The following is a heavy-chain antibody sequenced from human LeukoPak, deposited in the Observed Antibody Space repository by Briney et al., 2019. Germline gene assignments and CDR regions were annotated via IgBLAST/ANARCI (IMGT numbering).Heavy chain of an antibody. CDR3: ARGEAKIGYDF. CDR1: GYTFTNYC. CDR2: VGAYNGHT. Sequence: ASVKVSCKASGYTFTNYCFTWVRQAPGQGLEWMGWVGAYNGHTIYAPGLQGRVTMTTDTSTSTVFMELRSLRSDDTAVYYCARGEAKIGYDFWGQGTLVTVSS. V-gene: IGHV1-18*01. J-gene: IGHJ4*02. D-gene: IGHD5-24*01.